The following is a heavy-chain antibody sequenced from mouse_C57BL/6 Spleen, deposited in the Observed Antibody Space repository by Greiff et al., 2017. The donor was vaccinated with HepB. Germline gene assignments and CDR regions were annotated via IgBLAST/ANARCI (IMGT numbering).Heavy chain of an antibody. Sequence: VQLQQPGAELVKPGASVKMSCKASGYTFTSYWITWVKQRPGQGLEWIGDIYPGSGSTNYNEKFKSKATLTVDTSSSTAYMQLSSLTSEDSAVYYGAREASSGYVWFAYWGQGTMVTVSA. V-gene: IGHV1-55*01. J-gene: IGHJ3*01. CDR3: AREASSGYVWFAY. CDR1: GYTFTSYW. CDR2: IYPGSGST. D-gene: IGHD3-2*02.